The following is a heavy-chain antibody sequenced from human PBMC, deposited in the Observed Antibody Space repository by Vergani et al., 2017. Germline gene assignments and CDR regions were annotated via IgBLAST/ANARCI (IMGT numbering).Heavy chain of an antibody. CDR1: GGSISSSSYY. CDR2: IYYSGST. D-gene: IGHD6-6*01. Sequence: QLQLQESGPGLVKPSETLSLTCTVSGGSISSSSYYWGWIRQPPGKGLEWIGSIYYSGSTYYNPSLMSRVTISVDTSKNQFSLKLSSVTAADTAVYYCARDSGPYSSSAGVDYWGQGTLVTVSS. J-gene: IGHJ4*02. CDR3: ARDSGPYSSSAGVDY. V-gene: IGHV4-39*07.